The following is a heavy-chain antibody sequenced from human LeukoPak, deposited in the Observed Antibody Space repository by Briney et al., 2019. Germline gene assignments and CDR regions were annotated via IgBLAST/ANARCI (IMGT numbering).Heavy chain of an antibody. CDR2: ISSSGSTI. Sequence: GGSLRLSCAASGFTFSDYYMSWIRQAPGKGLEWVSYISSSGSTIYYADSVKGRFTISRDNAKNSLYLQMNSLRAEDTAVYYCARDVQAAAGFWGYYYGMDVWGQGTTVTVSS. J-gene: IGHJ6*02. CDR3: ARDVQAAAGFWGYYYGMDV. V-gene: IGHV3-11*01. D-gene: IGHD6-13*01. CDR1: GFTFSDYY.